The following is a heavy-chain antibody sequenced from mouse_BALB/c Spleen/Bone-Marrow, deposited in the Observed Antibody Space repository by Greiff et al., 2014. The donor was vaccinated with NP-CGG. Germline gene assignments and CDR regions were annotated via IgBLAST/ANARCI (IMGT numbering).Heavy chain of an antibody. CDR2: LNPSNGHT. Sequence: VQLQQSGAELLKPGTSVKLSCKASSYTFTSYWMHWVKQRPGQGLEWIGELNPSNGHTNYNGKFKNKATLTVDKSSSTAYMQLSSLTAEDSAVYYCARMITTRGFDYWGQGTTLTVSS. J-gene: IGHJ2*01. V-gene: IGHV1S81*02. CDR3: ARMITTRGFDY. D-gene: IGHD2-4*01. CDR1: SYTFTSYW.